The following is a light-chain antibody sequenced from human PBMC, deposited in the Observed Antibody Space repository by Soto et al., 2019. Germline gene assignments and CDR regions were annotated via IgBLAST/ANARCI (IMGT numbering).Light chain of an antibody. CDR2: EGS. V-gene: IGLV2-23*03. J-gene: IGLJ1*01. CDR3: CLYAGSSSFRYL. Sequence: QFVLTQPASGSGSPGQSIAISFTGTSSDVANYNLVSWYQQHPGKAPRLMIYEGSERPSGVSNRFSGSKSGNTASLTISGLQAEDEADYYCCLYAGSSSFRYLSATGTKVTVL. CDR1: SSDVANYNL.